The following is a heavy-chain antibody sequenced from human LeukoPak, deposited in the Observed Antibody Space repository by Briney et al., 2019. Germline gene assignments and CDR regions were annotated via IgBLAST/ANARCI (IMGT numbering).Heavy chain of an antibody. CDR2: INAGNGNT. CDR1: GYTFTSYA. CDR3: ARSCSGGSCYWYPYYYYGMDV. J-gene: IGHJ6*02. Sequence: ASVKVSCKASGYTFTSYAMHWVRQAPGQRLEWMGWINAGNGNTKYSQKFQGRVTITRDTSASTAYMELSSLRSEDTAVYYCARSCSGGSCYWYPYYYYGMDVWGQGTTVTVSS. V-gene: IGHV1-3*01. D-gene: IGHD2-15*01.